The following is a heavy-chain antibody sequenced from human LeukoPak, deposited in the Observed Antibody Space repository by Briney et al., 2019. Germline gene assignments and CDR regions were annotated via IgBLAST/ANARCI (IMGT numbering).Heavy chain of an antibody. J-gene: IGHJ3*02. CDR3: ARDYLGGNPDAFDI. V-gene: IGHV4-39*07. CDR1: GDSISSSSYY. CDR2: IYYSGST. D-gene: IGHD4-23*01. Sequence: PSETLSLTCTVSGDSISSSSYYWGWIRQPPGKELEWIGSIYYSGSTYYNPSLNRRVTISVDTSKNQFSLKLSSVTAADTAVYYCARDYLGGNPDAFDIWGQGTMVTVSS.